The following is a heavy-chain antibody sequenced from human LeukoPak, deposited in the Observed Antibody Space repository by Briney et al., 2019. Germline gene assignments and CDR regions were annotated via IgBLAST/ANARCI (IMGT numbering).Heavy chain of an antibody. CDR3: ARDRVVVSRAGFDP. CDR2: IYTSGST. CDR1: GGSTSSGSYY. Sequence: SQTLSLXCTVSGGSTSSGSYYWSWSRQPAGKGLEWIGRIYTSGSTNYNPSLKSRVTISVDTSKNQFSLKLSSVTAADTAVYYCARDRVVVSRAGFDPWGQGTLVTVSS. D-gene: IGHD2-21*01. J-gene: IGHJ5*02. V-gene: IGHV4-61*02.